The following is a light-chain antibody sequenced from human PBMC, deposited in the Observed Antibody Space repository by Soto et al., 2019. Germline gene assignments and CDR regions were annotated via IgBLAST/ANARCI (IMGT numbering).Light chain of an antibody. CDR1: QSLLHSNGYNY. Sequence: EIGMTQSPLSLPFTPGEPASISCRSSQSLLHSNGYNYLDWYLQKPGQSPQLLSYLGSNRASGVPDRFSGSGSGTDFTLKISRVEAEDVGVYYCRQALQTPLTFGGGTKVEIK. CDR3: RQALQTPLT. CDR2: LGS. J-gene: IGKJ4*01. V-gene: IGKV2-28*01.